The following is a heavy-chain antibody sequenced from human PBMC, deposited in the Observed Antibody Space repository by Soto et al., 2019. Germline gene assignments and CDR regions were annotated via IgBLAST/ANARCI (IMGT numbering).Heavy chain of an antibody. CDR2: ITPYKDNT. CDR3: ARDLDGSGSYYTDY. D-gene: IGHD3-10*01. Sequence: ASVKVSCKASGYSFSNYGISWVRQAPGQGLEWMGWITPYKDNTKYAQKLQGRVTMTADTSTSTAYMELRSLTSDDTAVYYCARDLDGSGSYYTDYWGQGTLVTVSS. J-gene: IGHJ4*02. CDR1: GYSFSNYG. V-gene: IGHV1-18*04.